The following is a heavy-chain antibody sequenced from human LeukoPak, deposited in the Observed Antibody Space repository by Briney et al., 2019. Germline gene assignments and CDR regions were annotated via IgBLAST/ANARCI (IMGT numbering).Heavy chain of an antibody. J-gene: IGHJ4*02. CDR2: IIPIFGTA. D-gene: IGHD3-22*01. V-gene: IGHV1-69*06. CDR3: ARGFSGSGYPTRGYFDY. Sequence: ASVKVSCKASGYTFTSYGISWVRQAPGQGLEWMGGIIPIFGTANYAQKFQGRVTITADKSTSTAYMELSSLRSEDTAVYYCARGFSGSGYPTRGYFDYWGQGALVTVSS. CDR1: GYTFTSYG.